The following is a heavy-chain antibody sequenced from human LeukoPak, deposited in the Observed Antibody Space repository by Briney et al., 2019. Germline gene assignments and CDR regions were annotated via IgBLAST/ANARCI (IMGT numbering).Heavy chain of an antibody. J-gene: IGHJ6*03. CDR1: GFTFGNYA. D-gene: IGHD4-17*01. Sequence: GGSLRLSCAASGFTFGNYALHWVRQAPGKGLEWVAVISYDGSNKFYADSVRGRFTISRDNSKNTLFLQMNSLRPEDTAVYYCARESGDYYYYYMDVWGKGTTVTVSS. CDR2: ISYDGSNK. CDR3: ARESGDYYYYYMDV. V-gene: IGHV3-30*04.